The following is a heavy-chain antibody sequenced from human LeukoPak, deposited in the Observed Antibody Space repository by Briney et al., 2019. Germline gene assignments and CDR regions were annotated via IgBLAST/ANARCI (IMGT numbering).Heavy chain of an antibody. CDR1: GGSINSSSYS. J-gene: IGHJ5*02. CDR2: IYYSGST. V-gene: IGHV4-39*01. Sequence: TETLSLTCTVSGGSINSSSYSWGWIRQPPGKGLEWIGSIYYSGSTYYNPSLKSRVTISVDTSKNQFSLKLSSVTAADTAVYYCARWVYCSSTSCNWFDPWGQGTLVTVSS. D-gene: IGHD2-2*01. CDR3: ARWVYCSSTSCNWFDP.